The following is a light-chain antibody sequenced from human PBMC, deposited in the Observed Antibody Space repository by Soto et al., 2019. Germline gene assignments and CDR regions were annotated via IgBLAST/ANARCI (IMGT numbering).Light chain of an antibody. CDR1: RSVETY. J-gene: IGKJ2*01. CDR3: QQYSEWPYT. V-gene: IGKV3-15*01. CDR2: DTS. Sequence: DIVMTQSPATLSVSRGERATLSCRASRSVETYLAWYQQKPGQAPSLLIYDTSVRPTGVPARFSGGGSGTEFTLTISSLQSEDYALYHCQQYSEWPYTFGQGTRLEIK.